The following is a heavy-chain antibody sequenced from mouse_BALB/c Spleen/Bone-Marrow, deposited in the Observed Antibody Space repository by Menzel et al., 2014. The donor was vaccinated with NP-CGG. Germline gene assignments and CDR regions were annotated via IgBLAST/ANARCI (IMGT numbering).Heavy chain of an antibody. V-gene: IGHV5-6-3*01. J-gene: IGHJ3*01. CDR1: GFTFSRYG. CDR3: EREEIDYYGRNFDY. D-gene: IGHD1-1*01. CDR2: INSNGGST. Sequence: EVHLVESGGGLVQAGASLKLSCAASGFTFSRYGMSWVRQTPDKRLGVVATINSNGGSTYYPDSMKGRFFISRDNAKNPLYMQMSSLKSEDTAMYYFEREEIDYYGRNFDYWGPGTLVTVSA.